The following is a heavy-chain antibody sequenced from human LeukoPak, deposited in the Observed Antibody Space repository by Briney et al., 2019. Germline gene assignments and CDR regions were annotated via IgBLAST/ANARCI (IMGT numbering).Heavy chain of an antibody. D-gene: IGHD3-9*01. CDR1: VASINDHY. Sequence: PSETLSLTCTVSVASINDHYWSWIRQPPGKGLEWIGYKYYAGSTSTNPSLESRVTISVDTSKNQFSLNLYSVTAADTAVYYCARHRFAWYDFDVWGQGTRVTVS. V-gene: IGHV4-59*08. CDR2: KYYAGST. CDR3: ARHRFAWYDFDV. J-gene: IGHJ3*01.